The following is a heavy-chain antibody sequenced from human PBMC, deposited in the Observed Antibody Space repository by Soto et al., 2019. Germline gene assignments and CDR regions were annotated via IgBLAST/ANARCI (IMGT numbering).Heavy chain of an antibody. J-gene: IGHJ4*02. D-gene: IGHD3-3*01. CDR2: ISGSGGST. CDR1: GFTVSSYA. Sequence: GGSLRLSCAASGFTVSSYAMSWVRQAPGKGLEWVSAISGSGGSTYYTDSVKGRFTISRDNSKNTLYLQMNSLRAEDRGVYYCAKVPTYYDFCSGPNYFDYWGQGTLVTVSS. CDR3: AKVPTYYDFCSGPNYFDY. V-gene: IGHV3-23*01.